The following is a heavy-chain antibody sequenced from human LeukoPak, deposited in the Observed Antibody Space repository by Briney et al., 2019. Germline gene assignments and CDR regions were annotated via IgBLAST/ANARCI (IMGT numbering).Heavy chain of an antibody. D-gene: IGHD4-17*01. CDR3: AKVNGDYVDHPDY. V-gene: IGHV3-23*01. Sequence: GGSLRLSCAASGFTFSSYAMSWVRQAPGKGLEWVSAISGSGGSTYYADSVKGRSTISRDNSKNTLYLRMNSLRAEDTAVYYCAKVNGDYVDHPDYWGQGTLVTVSS. CDR2: ISGSGGST. J-gene: IGHJ4*02. CDR1: GFTFSSYA.